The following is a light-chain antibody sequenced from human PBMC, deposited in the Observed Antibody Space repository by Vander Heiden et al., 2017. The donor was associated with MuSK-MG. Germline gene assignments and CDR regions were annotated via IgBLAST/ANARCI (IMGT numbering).Light chain of an antibody. J-gene: IGLJ2*01. CDR2: DDS. CDR3: QVWDFSDQVV. Sequence: SYVLTQPPSVSVAPGQTASIPCGGNNIGSKSVHWYQQKPGQAPLLVVYDDSHRPSGLPERFSGSNSENTATLTTSRVEAGDEADYYCQVWDFSDQVVFGGGTKLTVL. CDR1: NIGSKS. V-gene: IGLV3-21*02.